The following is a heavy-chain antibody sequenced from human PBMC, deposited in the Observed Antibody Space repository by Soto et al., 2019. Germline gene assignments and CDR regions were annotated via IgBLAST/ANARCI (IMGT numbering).Heavy chain of an antibody. V-gene: IGHV4-39*01. D-gene: IGHD2-2*01. CDR1: GASISTSSDF. J-gene: IGHJ4*02. Sequence: SETLSLTCSVSGASISTSSDFWGWIRQAPGKGLEWIGNVYQSGTTRLNPSLKSRVSIFVDRSKNQFSLELNSATVADRAVYYCARQPESTSYFDYWGQGILVTVSS. CDR3: ARQPESTSYFDY. CDR2: VYQSGTT.